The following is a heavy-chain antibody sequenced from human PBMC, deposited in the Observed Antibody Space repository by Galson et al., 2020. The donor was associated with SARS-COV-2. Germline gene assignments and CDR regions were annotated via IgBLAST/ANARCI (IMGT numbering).Heavy chain of an antibody. V-gene: IGHV1-2*02. CDR3: ASQYYYDSSGYYYREAYYYGMDV. CDR2: INPNSGGT. J-gene: IGHJ6*02. Sequence: KTSCKASGYTFTGYYMHWVRQAPGQGLEWMGWINPNSGGTNYAQKFQGRVTMTRDTSISTAYMELSRLRSDDTAVYYCASQYYYDSSGYYYREAYYYGMDVWGQGTTVTVSS. CDR1: GYTFTGYY. D-gene: IGHD3-22*01.